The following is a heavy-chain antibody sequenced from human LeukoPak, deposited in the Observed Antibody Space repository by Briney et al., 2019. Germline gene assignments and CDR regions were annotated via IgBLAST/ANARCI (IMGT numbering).Heavy chain of an antibody. CDR3: AKDRGSYSTAADS. CDR1: GFTFSDYG. Sequence: GGSLRLSCAASGFTFSDYGIHWVRQAPGKGLEWVAVIWYDGTNKYYGDSVKGRFTISRDNSKNTLYPQMNSLRAEDTAVYYCAKDRGSYSTAADSWGQGTLVTVSS. J-gene: IGHJ5*01. D-gene: IGHD1-26*01. V-gene: IGHV3-33*06. CDR2: IWYDGTNK.